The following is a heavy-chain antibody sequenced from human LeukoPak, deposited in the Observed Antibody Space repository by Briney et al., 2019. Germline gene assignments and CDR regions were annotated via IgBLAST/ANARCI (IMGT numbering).Heavy chain of an antibody. CDR2: IRYDGSNK. CDR3: AKDLGVWFGVREPNWFDT. V-gene: IGHV3-30*02. J-gene: IGHJ5*02. CDR1: GFTFSSYG. Sequence: GGSLRLSCAASGFTFSSYGMHWVRQAPGKGLEWVAFIRYDGSNKYYADSVKGRFTISRDNSKNTLYLQMNSLRAEDTAVYYCAKDLGVWFGVREPNWFDTWGQGTLVTVSS. D-gene: IGHD3-10*01.